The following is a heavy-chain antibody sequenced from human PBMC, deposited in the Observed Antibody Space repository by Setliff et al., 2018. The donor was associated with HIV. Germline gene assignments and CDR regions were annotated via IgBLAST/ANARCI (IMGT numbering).Heavy chain of an antibody. CDR3: ARDGLEGDMAGRQRTYVFDY. D-gene: IGHD2-15*01. CDR2: ISSSSSYI. CDR1: GSTFSNYS. V-gene: IGHV3-21*01. J-gene: IGHJ4*02. Sequence: PGGSLRLSCAASGSTFSNYSMNWVRQAPGKGLEWVSSISSSSSYIYYADSVKGRFTISRDNAKNSLYLQMNSLRAEDTAVYYCARDGLEGDMAGRQRTYVFDYWGQGTLVTVSS.